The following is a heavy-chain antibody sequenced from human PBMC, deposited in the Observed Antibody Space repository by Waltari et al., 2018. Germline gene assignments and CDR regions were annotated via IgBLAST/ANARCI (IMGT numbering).Heavy chain of an antibody. Sequence: QVQLQESGPGLVKPSETLSLTCTVSSDSISTYYWTWIRQSAGKGLEWLGRFYAGGGTKYNPSLNSRVTMSVDTSKNQFSRKLTSVTAADSAVYYCARGTYYYDTSGYSDGNHYYIDVWGKGTSVTVSS. D-gene: IGHD3-22*01. J-gene: IGHJ6*03. V-gene: IGHV4-4*07. CDR1: SDSISTYY. CDR3: ARGTYYYDTSGYSDGNHYYIDV. CDR2: FYAGGGT.